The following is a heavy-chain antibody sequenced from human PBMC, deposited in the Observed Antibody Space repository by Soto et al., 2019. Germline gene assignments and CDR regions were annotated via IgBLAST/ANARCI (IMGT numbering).Heavy chain of an antibody. CDR1: GYTFTGYY. J-gene: IGHJ4*02. CDR3: ARERDSGSPGSFDY. CDR2: INPNSGGT. D-gene: IGHD3-10*01. Sequence: ASLKVSCKASGYTFTGYYMHWVRQAPGQGLEWMGWINPNSGGTNYAQKFQGWVTMTRDTSISTAYMELSRLRSDDTAVYYCARERDSGSPGSFDYWGQGTLVTVSS. V-gene: IGHV1-2*04.